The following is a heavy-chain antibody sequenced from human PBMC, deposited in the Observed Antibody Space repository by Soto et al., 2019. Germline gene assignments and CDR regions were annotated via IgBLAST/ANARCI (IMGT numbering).Heavy chain of an antibody. CDR2: ISSSSSYI. CDR1: GFTFSSYS. J-gene: IGHJ4*02. D-gene: IGHD2-15*01. V-gene: IGHV3-21*01. CDR3: ARDKGGTRYCSGGSCYPVDY. Sequence: ESGGGLVKPGGSLRLSCAASGFTFSSYSMNWVRQAPGKGLEWVSSISSSSSYIYYADSVKGRFTISRDNAKNSLYLQMNSLRAEDTAVYYCARDKGGTRYCSGGSCYPVDYWGQGTLVTVSS.